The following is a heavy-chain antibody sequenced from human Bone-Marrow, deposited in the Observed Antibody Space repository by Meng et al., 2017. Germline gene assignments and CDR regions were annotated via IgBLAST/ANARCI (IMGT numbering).Heavy chain of an antibody. D-gene: IGHD6-13*01. V-gene: IGHV4-31*03. CDR1: GGSISSGGYY. Sequence: QVQLRGSGPGLVKPSQTLSLTCTVSGGSISSGGYYWSWIRQHPGKGLEWIGYIYYSGSTYYNPSLKSRVTISVDTSKNQFSLKLSSVTAADTAVYYCARGPLSAAGTMGYFQHWGQGTLVTVSS. CDR3: ARGPLSAAGTMGYFQH. CDR2: IYYSGST. J-gene: IGHJ1*01.